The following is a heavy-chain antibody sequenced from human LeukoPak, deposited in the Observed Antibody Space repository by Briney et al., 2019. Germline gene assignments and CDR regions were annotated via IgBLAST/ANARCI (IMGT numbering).Heavy chain of an antibody. V-gene: IGHV3-30*02. Sequence: PGGSLRLSCAAYGFTFSNYGMHWVRQAPGKGLEWVAFIRYDGSNEYYADSVKGRFTISRDNSKNTLYLQMNSLRAEDTAVYYCAREGAPVLRYFDWLLGGYYFDYWGQGTLVTVSS. CDR3: AREGAPVLRYFDWLLGGYYFDY. J-gene: IGHJ4*02. CDR1: GFTFSNYG. CDR2: IRYDGSNE. D-gene: IGHD3-9*01.